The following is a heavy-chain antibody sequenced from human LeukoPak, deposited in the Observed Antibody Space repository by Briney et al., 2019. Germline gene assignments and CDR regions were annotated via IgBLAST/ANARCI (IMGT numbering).Heavy chain of an antibody. CDR1: GFTFSSYW. J-gene: IGHJ4*02. V-gene: IGHV3-7*01. CDR3: AREMQYLANFDS. Sequence: GGSLRLSCAAPGFTFSSYWMSWVRQAPGKGLEWVANIKPDGSGKYYVDSVTGRFTISRNNAKNSLYLQMNSLRAEDTAVFYCAREMQYLANFDSWGQGTLVTVSS. D-gene: IGHD2-8*01. CDR2: IKPDGSGK.